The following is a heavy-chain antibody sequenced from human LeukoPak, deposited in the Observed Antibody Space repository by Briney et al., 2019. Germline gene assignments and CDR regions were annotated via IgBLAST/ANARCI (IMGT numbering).Heavy chain of an antibody. V-gene: IGHV3-23*01. Sequence: GGSLRLSCAASGLTFSSFAMSWVRQAPGKGLEWVSSVSASASSTYYADSVKGRFTTSRDNSKNTLYLQMNSLRAEDTAVYYCAKDASRVGATNWFDPWGQGTLVTVSS. CDR1: GLTFSSFA. CDR3: AKDASRVGATNWFDP. CDR2: VSASASST. D-gene: IGHD1-26*01. J-gene: IGHJ5*02.